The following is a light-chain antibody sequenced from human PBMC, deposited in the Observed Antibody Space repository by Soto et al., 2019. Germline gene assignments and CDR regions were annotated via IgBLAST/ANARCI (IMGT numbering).Light chain of an antibody. CDR2: AAS. CDR1: QSISNY. V-gene: IGKV1-39*01. CDR3: QQSYGTPLT. Sequence: DMEMTPSPSSLSASVGDRVTITCRASQSISNYLNWYQHKPGKVPKLLIYAASSLQSGVPTRFSGSGSGTDFTLTINSLQPEGFATYYCQQSYGTPLTFGGGTKIEIK. J-gene: IGKJ4*01.